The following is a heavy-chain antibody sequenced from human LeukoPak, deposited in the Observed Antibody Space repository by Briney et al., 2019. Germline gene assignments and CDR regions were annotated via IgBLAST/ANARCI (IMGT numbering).Heavy chain of an antibody. J-gene: IGHJ4*02. Sequence: GASVRVSCTASGGTFSFYAINWVRQAPGQGLEWMGRIIPIPGMANYAQKFQGRVTITADSSTSTAYMEVSSLRSEDTAVYYCARAVVVARGLMAYFDYWGQGTLVPVSS. CDR2: IIPIPGMA. V-gene: IGHV1-69*04. CDR1: GGTFSFYA. D-gene: IGHD3-10*01. CDR3: ARAVVVARGLMAYFDY.